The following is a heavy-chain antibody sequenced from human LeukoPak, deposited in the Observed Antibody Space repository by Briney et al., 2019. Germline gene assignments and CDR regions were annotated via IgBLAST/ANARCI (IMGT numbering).Heavy chain of an antibody. D-gene: IGHD3-16*02. CDR3: ARDFYDYVWGSYHFDY. CDR2: ISSGGSTI. CDR1: GFTFSSYE. J-gene: IGHJ4*02. Sequence: PGGSLRLSCAASGFTFSSYEMNWVRQAPGKGLEWVSYISSGGSTIYYADSVKGRFTISRDNAKNSLYLQMNSLRAEDTAVYYCARDFYDYVWGSYHFDYWGQGTLVTVSS. V-gene: IGHV3-48*03.